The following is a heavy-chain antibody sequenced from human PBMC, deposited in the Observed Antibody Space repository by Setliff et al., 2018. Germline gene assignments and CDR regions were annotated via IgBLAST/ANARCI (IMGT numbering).Heavy chain of an antibody. Sequence: SVKVCCKASGGTFSSYAISWVRQAPGQGLEWMGGIIPIFGTANYAQKFQGRVTITADESTSTAYMELSSLRSEDTAVYYCARGYRGYYNFWSGSQGANWFDPWGQGTLVTVSS. CDR3: ARGYRGYYNFWSGSQGANWFDP. CDR1: GGTFSSYA. CDR2: IIPIFGTA. D-gene: IGHD3-3*01. J-gene: IGHJ5*02. V-gene: IGHV1-69*13.